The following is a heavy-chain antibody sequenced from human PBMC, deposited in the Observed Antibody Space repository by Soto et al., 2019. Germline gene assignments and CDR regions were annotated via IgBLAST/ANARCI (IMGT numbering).Heavy chain of an antibody. D-gene: IGHD3-10*01. CDR3: ARFGELVDFDY. CDR2: IKQDGSEK. CDR1: GFTFSSYW. Sequence: EVQLVESGGGLVQPGGSLRLSCAASGFTFSSYWMSWVREAPGKGLEWVANIKQDGSEKYYVDSVKGRFTISRDNAKNSLYLQMNSLRAEDTAVYYCARFGELVDFDYWGQGTLVTVSS. V-gene: IGHV3-7*05. J-gene: IGHJ4*02.